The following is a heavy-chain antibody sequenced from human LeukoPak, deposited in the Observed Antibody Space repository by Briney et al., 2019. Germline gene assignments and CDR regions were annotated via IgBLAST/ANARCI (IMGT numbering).Heavy chain of an antibody. J-gene: IGHJ4*02. CDR2: INSDGSST. Sequence: GGSLRLSCAASGFTFSSYWMHWVRQAPGKGLVWVSRINSDGSSTSYADSVKGRFTISRDNAKNTLYLQMNSLRAEDTAVYYCAREAVAMATIGYYFDYWGQGTLVTVSS. D-gene: IGHD5-24*01. CDR1: GFTFSSYW. CDR3: AREAVAMATIGYYFDY. V-gene: IGHV3-74*01.